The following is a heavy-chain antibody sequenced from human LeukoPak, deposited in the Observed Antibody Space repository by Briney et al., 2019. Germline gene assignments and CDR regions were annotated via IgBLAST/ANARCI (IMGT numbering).Heavy chain of an antibody. J-gene: IGHJ4*02. Sequence: GGSLRLSCAASGNYWMHWVRQAPGKGLVWVSHINGDGSWTTYADSVKGRFTISKDNAKNTVYLQMNNLRAEDTAVYYCVSFYETYWGRGTLVTVSS. V-gene: IGHV3-74*01. CDR2: INGDGSWT. CDR1: GNYW. D-gene: IGHD2-2*01. CDR3: VSFYETY.